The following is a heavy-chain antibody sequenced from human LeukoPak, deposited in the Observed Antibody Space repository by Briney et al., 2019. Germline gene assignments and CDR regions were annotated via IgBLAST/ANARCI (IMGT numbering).Heavy chain of an antibody. CDR3: AKDLFSDNGSNRYYFDY. D-gene: IGHD1-14*01. CDR2: ISGSGGRT. Sequence: GGSLRLSCAASGFTFSSYAMSWVRQAPGKGREGVSGISGSGGRTYYADSVKGRFTISRDNYKNTLYLQMNSLRADDTAVYYCAKDLFSDNGSNRYYFDYWGQGSLVTVSS. V-gene: IGHV3-23*01. J-gene: IGHJ4*02. CDR1: GFTFSSYA.